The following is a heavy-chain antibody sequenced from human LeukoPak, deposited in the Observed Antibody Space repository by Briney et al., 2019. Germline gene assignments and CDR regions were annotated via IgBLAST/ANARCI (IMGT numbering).Heavy chain of an antibody. D-gene: IGHD3-9*01. J-gene: IGHJ4*02. Sequence: GGSLRLSCAASGFTFSSYAMHWVRQAPGKGLEWVAVISYDGSNKYYADSVKGRFTISRVNSKNTLYLQMNSLRAEDTAVYYCARVLRCFDLPLDWGQGALVTVSS. CDR1: GFTFSSYA. CDR3: ARVLRCFDLPLD. CDR2: ISYDGSNK. V-gene: IGHV3-30*04.